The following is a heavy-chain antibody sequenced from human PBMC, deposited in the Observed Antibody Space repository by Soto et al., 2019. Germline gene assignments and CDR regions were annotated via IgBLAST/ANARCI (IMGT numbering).Heavy chain of an antibody. V-gene: IGHV3-30*18. J-gene: IGHJ6*02. D-gene: IGHD1-7*01. CDR3: AKDSRWNFGIPFHYFYGMDV. Sequence: HPGGSLRLSCAASGFTFSHYGIHWVRQAPGKGLEWVAVISYDGSNQYYADSVKGRFTISRDNSKNTLYLQMNSLSSEDTAVYYCAKDSRWNFGIPFHYFYGMDVWGQGTTVTVSS. CDR2: ISYDGSNQ. CDR1: GFTFSHYG.